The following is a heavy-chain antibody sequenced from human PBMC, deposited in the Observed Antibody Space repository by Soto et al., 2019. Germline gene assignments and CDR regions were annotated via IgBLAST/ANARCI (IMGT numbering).Heavy chain of an antibody. V-gene: IGHV4-34*01. CDR1: DGSFSTYD. Sequence: SETLSLTCAVYDGSFSTYDWSWIRQPPGKGLEWIGEINHSGSTNYNPSLKSRVTISVDTSKNQFSLKVNSVTAADTAVYYCARAQLEPPYADDYWGQGIQVTVSS. J-gene: IGHJ4*02. D-gene: IGHD1-1*01. CDR2: INHSGST. CDR3: ARAQLEPPYADDY.